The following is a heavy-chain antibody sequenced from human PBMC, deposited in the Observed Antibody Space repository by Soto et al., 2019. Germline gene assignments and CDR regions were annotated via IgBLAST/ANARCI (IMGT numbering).Heavy chain of an antibody. J-gene: IGHJ4*02. Sequence: QVQLEQSGAEVKNPGASVKVSCKASGYTFTSYYMHWVRQAPGQGLEWMGVINPGGGITSYAENLHGRVTMTRDTSTRTAYMELSSLRSEDTALYYCARGLAVAYSPALLWGQGTLLTVYS. CDR1: GYTFTSYY. CDR3: ARGLAVAYSPALL. D-gene: IGHD6-19*01. CDR2: INPGGGIT. V-gene: IGHV1-46*01.